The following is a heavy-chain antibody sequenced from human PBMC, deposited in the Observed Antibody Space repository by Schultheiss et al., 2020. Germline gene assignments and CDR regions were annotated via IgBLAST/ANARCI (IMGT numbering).Heavy chain of an antibody. CDR2: ISSSSSYI. CDR1: GFTFSDYY. J-gene: IGHJ4*02. D-gene: IGHD6-6*01. V-gene: IGHV3-11*06. Sequence: GGSLRLSCAASGFTFSDYYMSWIRQAPGKGLEWVSSISSSSSYIYYADSVKGRFTISRDNSKNTLYLQMNSLRAEDTAVYYCARYSSSSRFDYWGQGTLVTVSS. CDR3: ARYSSSSRFDY.